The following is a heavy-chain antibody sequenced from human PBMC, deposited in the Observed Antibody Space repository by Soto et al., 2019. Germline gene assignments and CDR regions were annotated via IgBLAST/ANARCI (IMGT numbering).Heavy chain of an antibody. Sequence: SETLSLTCTVSGGSIRSGGYYRSWIRQHPGKGLECIGYFYYSGNTYYNPSLKSRLTISGDTSKNQFSLNLSSVTAADTAVYYCVRAMGAISYFGYWGQGTLVTVSS. V-gene: IGHV4-31*03. D-gene: IGHD1-26*01. CDR3: VRAMGAISYFGY. CDR2: FYYSGNT. J-gene: IGHJ4*02. CDR1: GGSIRSGGYY.